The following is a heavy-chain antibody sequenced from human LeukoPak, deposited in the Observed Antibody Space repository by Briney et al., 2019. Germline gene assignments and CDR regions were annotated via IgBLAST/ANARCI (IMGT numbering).Heavy chain of an antibody. D-gene: IGHD5-18*01. J-gene: IGHJ4*02. Sequence: GPTLVNPTQTLTLTCTCSGFSLSTHGVGVGWIRQPPVRDLEWIAFIYWDVDKRYSISLKSRLTMTNVTSKNQVVLTMTNMDPVDTATYYCAHFPYGYFDYWGQGTLVAVAS. V-gene: IGHV2-5*02. CDR2: IYWDVDK. CDR1: GFSLSTHGVG. CDR3: AHFPYGYFDY.